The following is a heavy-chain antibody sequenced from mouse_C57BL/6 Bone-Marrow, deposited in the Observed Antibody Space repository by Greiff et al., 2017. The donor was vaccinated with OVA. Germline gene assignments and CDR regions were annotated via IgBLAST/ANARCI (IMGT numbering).Heavy chain of an antibody. CDR1: GFTFSSYG. CDR2: ISSGGSYT. Sequence: EVQLQESGGDLVKPGGSLKLSCAASGFTFSSYGMSWVRQTPDKRLEWVATISSGGSYTYYPDSVKGRFTISRDNAKNTLYLQMSSLKSEDTAMYYCARHPPLPYAMDYWGQGTSVTVSS. J-gene: IGHJ4*01. CDR3: ARHPPLPYAMDY. V-gene: IGHV5-6*01.